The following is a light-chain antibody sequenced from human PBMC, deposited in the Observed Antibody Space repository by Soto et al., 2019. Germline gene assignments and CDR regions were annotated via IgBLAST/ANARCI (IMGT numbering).Light chain of an antibody. Sequence: EIVLTQSPATLSLSPGERATLSCRASQSVSSYLAWYPQKPGQAPRLLIYDASNRATGIPARFSGSGSGTDFTLTISSLEPEDFAVYYCQQRSNWTLTFGQGTKVEIK. J-gene: IGKJ1*01. CDR3: QQRSNWTLT. CDR2: DAS. V-gene: IGKV3-11*01. CDR1: QSVSSY.